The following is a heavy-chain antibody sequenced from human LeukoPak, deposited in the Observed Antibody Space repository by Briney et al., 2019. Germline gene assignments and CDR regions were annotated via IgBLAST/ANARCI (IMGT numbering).Heavy chain of an antibody. J-gene: IGHJ6*02. CDR3: AGNPGPYYYGMDV. CDR2: ISSSSSYM. Sequence: GGSLRLSCAASGFTFSSYSMNWVRQAPGKGLEWVSSISSSSSYMYYADSVKGRFTISRDNAKNSLYLQMNSLRAEDTAVYYCAGNPGPYYYGMDVWGQGTTVTVSS. CDR1: GFTFSSYS. D-gene: IGHD4-4*01. V-gene: IGHV3-21*01.